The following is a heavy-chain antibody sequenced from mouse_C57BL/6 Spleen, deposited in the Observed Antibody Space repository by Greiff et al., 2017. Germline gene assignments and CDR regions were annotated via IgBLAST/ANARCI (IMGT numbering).Heavy chain of an antibody. CDR3: AREGGGGFAY. CDR1: GYTFTSYW. J-gene: IGHJ3*01. CDR2: IHPNSGST. Sequence: QVQLQQPGAELVKPGASVKLSCKASGYTFTSYWMHWVKQTPGQGLEWIGMIHPNSGSTNYNEKFKSKATLTVDKSSSTAYMQLSSLTSEDSAVYYCAREGGGGFAYWGQGTLVTVSA. V-gene: IGHV1-64*01.